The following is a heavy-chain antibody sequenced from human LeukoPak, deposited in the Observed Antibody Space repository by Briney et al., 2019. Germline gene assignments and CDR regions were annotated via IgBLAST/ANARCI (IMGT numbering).Heavy chain of an antibody. D-gene: IGHD5-12*01. J-gene: IGHJ3*02. V-gene: IGHV4-4*07. CDR1: GGSISSYY. Sequence: SETLSLTCTVSGGSISSYYWSWIRQPAGKGLEWIGRIYTSGSTNYNPSLKSRVTISVDTSKNQFSLKLSSVTAADTAVYYCARDWGYSGYDTGGDAFDIWGQGTMVTVSS. CDR3: ARDWGYSGYDTGGDAFDI. CDR2: IYTSGST.